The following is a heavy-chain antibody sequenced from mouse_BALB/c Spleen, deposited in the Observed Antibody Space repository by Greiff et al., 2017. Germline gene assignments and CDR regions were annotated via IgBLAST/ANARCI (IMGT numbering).Heavy chain of an antibody. V-gene: IGHV8-11*01. D-gene: IGHD2-3*01. J-gene: IGHJ4*01. Sequence: QVTLKVSGPGILQPSQTLSLTCSFSGFSLSTYGIGVGWIRQPSGKGLEWLAHIWWNDNKYYNTALKSRLTISKDTSNNQVFLKIASVDTADTATYYCARIVDGYPYYYAMDDWGQGTSVTVSS. CDR2: IWWNDNK. CDR1: GFSLSTYGIG. CDR3: ARIVDGYPYYYAMDD.